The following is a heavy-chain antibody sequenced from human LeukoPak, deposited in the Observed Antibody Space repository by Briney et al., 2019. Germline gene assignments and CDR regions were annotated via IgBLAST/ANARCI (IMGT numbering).Heavy chain of an antibody. CDR3: AKTNNWVFDY. Sequence: GGSLRLSSAASGFTFSSYAMSWVRQAPGKGLEWVSAISGGGDSTYYADSVKGRFTISRDNSKNTLYLQMNSLRAEDTAVYYCAKTNNWVFDYWGQGTLVTVSS. V-gene: IGHV3-23*01. CDR1: GFTFSSYA. CDR2: ISGGGDST. D-gene: IGHD1-1*01. J-gene: IGHJ4*02.